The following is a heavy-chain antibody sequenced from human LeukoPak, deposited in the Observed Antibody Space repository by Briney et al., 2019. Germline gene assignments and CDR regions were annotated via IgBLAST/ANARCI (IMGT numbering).Heavy chain of an antibody. J-gene: IGHJ5*02. CDR2: IKTDGSST. CDR1: GFTFSSYW. CDR3: AKATFAP. Sequence: GGSLRLSCAASGFTFSSYWMHWVRQAPGKGLVWVSRIKTDGSSTDYADSVKGRFTISRDNAKNTLYLQMNSLSADDTAVYDCAKATFAPWGQGTLVTVSS. V-gene: IGHV3-74*01.